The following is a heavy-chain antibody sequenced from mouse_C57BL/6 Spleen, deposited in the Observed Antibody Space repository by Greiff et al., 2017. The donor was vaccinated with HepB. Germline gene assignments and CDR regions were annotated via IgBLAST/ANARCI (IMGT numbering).Heavy chain of an antibody. Sequence: EVQRVESGGGLVKPGGSLKLSCAASGFTFSSYTMSWVRQTPEKRLEWVATISGGGGNTYYPDSVKGRFTISRDNAKNTLYLQMSSLRSEDTALYYCARQGTTVPFFAYWGQGTLVTVSA. CDR2: ISGGGGNT. CDR1: GFTFSSYT. CDR3: ARQGTTVPFFAY. J-gene: IGHJ3*01. V-gene: IGHV5-9*01. D-gene: IGHD2-14*01.